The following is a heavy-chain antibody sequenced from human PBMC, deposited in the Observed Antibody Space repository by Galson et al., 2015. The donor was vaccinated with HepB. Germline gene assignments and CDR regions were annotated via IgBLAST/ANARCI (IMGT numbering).Heavy chain of an antibody. D-gene: IGHD3-10*01. CDR3: ARDYYGSGSYYNIYYYYGMDV. Sequence: SSYAMHWVRQAPGKGPEWVAVISYDGSNKYYADSVKGRFTISRDNSKNTLYLQMNSLRAEDTAVYYCARDYYGSGSYYNIYYYYGMDVWGQGTTVTVSS. V-gene: IGHV3-30*04. CDR1: SSYA. J-gene: IGHJ6*02. CDR2: ISYDGSNK.